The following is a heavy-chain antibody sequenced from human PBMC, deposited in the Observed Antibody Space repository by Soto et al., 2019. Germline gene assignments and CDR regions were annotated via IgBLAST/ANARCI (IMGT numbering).Heavy chain of an antibody. V-gene: IGHV3-23*01. D-gene: IGHD6-13*01. CDR2: ISGDAGST. Sequence: EVQLLESGGGLVQPGGSLRLSCAASGLTFSNYAMSWVRQAPGKGLEWVSGISGDAGSTYYADSVKGRFTVSRDNSKNTLYMQMNSLRAEDTAIYYCAKAYKFSNTWYDYWGQGTLVTVSS. CDR1: GLTFSNYA. J-gene: IGHJ4*02. CDR3: AKAYKFSNTWYDY.